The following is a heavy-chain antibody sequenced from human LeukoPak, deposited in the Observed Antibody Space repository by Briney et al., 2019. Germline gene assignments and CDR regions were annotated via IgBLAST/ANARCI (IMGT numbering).Heavy chain of an antibody. D-gene: IGHD2-2*01. CDR1: GFTFSSYA. J-gene: IGHJ4*02. CDR2: ISGSGGST. V-gene: IGHV3-23*01. Sequence: GGSLRLSCAASGFTFSSYAMSWVRQAPGKGLEWVSAISGSGGSTYYADSVKGRFTISRDNSKNTLYLQMNSLRAEDTAVYYCAKSRDRYCSSTSCPPPDYWGQGTLVTVSS. CDR3: AKSRDRYCSSTSCPPPDY.